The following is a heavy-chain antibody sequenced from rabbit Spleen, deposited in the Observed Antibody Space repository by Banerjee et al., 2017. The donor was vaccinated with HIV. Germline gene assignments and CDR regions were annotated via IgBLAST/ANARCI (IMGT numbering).Heavy chain of an antibody. D-gene: IGHD1-1*01. CDR2: INTATGKG. J-gene: IGHJ6*01. CDR3: ARDTSSSFSSYGMDL. CDR1: RFSFSDRDV. Sequence: QEQLEESGGGLVKPEGSLTLTCKASRFSFSDRDVMCWVRQAPGKGLEWIACINTATGKGVYANWAKGRFTISKTSSTTVTLQMTRLTAADTATYFCARDTSSSFSSYGMDLWGPGTLVTVS. V-gene: IGHV1S45*01.